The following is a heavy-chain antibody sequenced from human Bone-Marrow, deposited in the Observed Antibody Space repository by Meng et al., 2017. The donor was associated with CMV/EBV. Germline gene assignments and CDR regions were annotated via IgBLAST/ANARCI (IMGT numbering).Heavy chain of an antibody. CDR3: ARDSGPDYDILTGYHTDAFDI. V-gene: IGHV3-21*01. CDR2: ISSSSSYI. Sequence: GGSLRLSCAASGFTFSSYSMNWVRQAPGKGLEWVSSISSSSSYIYYADSVKGRFTISRDNAKNSLYLQMNSLRAEDTAVYYCARDSGPDYDILTGYHTDAFDICGQGTMVTVSS. J-gene: IGHJ3*02. CDR1: GFTFSSYS. D-gene: IGHD3-9*01.